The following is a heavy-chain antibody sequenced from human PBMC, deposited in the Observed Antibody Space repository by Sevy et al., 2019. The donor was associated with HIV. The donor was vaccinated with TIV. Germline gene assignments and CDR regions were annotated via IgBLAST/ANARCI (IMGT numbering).Heavy chain of an antibody. J-gene: IGHJ3*02. CDR2: LNPNNGFT. V-gene: IGHV1-2*02. D-gene: IGHD1-26*01. CDR3: ARDRIGGAPFNAFDI. CDR1: GYTFAGYY. Sequence: ASVKVSCKASGYTFAGYYMNWVRQAPGQGLEWMGWLNPNNGFTNYAQKFQGRVTMTRDTSISTVYMELSSLRSDDTAVYYCARDRIGGAPFNAFDIWGQGTMVTISS.